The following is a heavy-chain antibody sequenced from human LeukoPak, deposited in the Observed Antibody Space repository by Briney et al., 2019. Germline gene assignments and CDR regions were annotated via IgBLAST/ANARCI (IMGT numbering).Heavy chain of an antibody. Sequence: GGSLRLSCAASGFTFSSYDMHWVRQATGKGLEWVSAIGTAGDTYYPGSVKGRFTISRDNAKNSLYLQMNSLRAEDTAVYYCARAYYYDSSGYYVLEYWGQGTLVTVSS. CDR2: IGTAGDT. D-gene: IGHD3-22*01. V-gene: IGHV3-13*01. CDR3: ARAYYYDSSGYYVLEY. J-gene: IGHJ4*02. CDR1: GFTFSSYD.